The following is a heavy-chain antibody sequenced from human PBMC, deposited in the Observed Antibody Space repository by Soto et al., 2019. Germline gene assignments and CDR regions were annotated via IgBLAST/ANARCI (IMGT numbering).Heavy chain of an antibody. Sequence: QVQLQQSGPGLVKPSQTLSLTCTVSGGSISGDYYHWTWIRQSPGKGLEWIGYIHFSGSVLYNPSFKSRPTISVDTFKNQFSLHLRSVTAADTAVYFCAREDDGGDRDYYGLDVWGQGTTVTVSS. D-gene: IGHD2-21*02. CDR2: IHFSGSV. J-gene: IGHJ6*02. CDR1: GGSISGDYYH. V-gene: IGHV4-30-4*08. CDR3: AREDDGGDRDYYGLDV.